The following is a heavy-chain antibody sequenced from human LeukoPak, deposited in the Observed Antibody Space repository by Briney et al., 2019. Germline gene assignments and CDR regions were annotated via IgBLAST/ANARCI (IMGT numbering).Heavy chain of an antibody. CDR1: GGSISSSSYY. Sequence: SETLSLTCTVSGGSISSSSYYWDWIRQPPGKGLEWIGSIYYSGSTYYNASLKSRVTMSVDTSKNQFSLKLSSVTAADTAVYYCARPLIGRFGGLDSWGQGTLVTVSA. J-gene: IGHJ4*02. D-gene: IGHD3-10*01. CDR2: IYYSGST. V-gene: IGHV4-39*01. CDR3: ARPLIGRFGGLDS.